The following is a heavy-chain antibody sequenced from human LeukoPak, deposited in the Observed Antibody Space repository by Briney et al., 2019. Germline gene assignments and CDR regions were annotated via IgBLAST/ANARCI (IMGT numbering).Heavy chain of an antibody. CDR1: GYTFTNYV. CDR3: ARVSYGDEIVGSWFDP. D-gene: IGHD4-17*01. Sequence: ASVKVSCKTSGYTFTNYVVNWVRQAPGQGLEWMGWINTITGNPTYAQGFTGRFVFSLDTSVSTAYLQISSLKAEDTAVYYCARVSYGDEIVGSWFDPWGQGTLVIVSS. CDR2: INTITGNP. V-gene: IGHV7-4-1*02. J-gene: IGHJ5*02.